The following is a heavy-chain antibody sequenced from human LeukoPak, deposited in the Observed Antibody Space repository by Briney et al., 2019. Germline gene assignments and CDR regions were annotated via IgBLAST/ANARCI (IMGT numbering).Heavy chain of an antibody. CDR3: VKDLSDRDVDY. CDR2: ISKNGGNT. CDR1: GFTFSWYG. V-gene: IGHV3-64D*06. J-gene: IGHJ4*02. Sequence: GGSLRLSCLGSGFTFSWYGMNWVRQAPRRGLEYVSAISKNGGNTYYVGSVNGRFTISRDNSKNTLYLQMNSLRVEDTAVYFCVKDLSDRDVDYWGQGTLVTVSS. D-gene: IGHD2-21*02.